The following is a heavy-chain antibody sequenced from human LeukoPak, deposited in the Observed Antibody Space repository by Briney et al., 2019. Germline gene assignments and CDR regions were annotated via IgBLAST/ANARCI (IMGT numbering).Heavy chain of an antibody. D-gene: IGHD1-26*01. Sequence: GGSLRLSCAASGFTFSDYGMSWVRQAPGKGLEWVSLISDSGNSAYYADSVKGRFTISRDNSKNTLWLHMNILRAGDTAIYYCAREVGPFDYWGQGTLVTVSS. J-gene: IGHJ4*02. CDR1: GFTFSDYG. CDR3: AREVGPFDY. CDR2: ISDSGNSA. V-gene: IGHV3-23*01.